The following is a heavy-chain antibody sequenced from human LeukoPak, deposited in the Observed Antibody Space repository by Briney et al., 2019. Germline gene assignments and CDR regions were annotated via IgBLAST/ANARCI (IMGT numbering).Heavy chain of an antibody. V-gene: IGHV3-33*08. CDR1: GFSFSNYG. J-gene: IGHJ4*02. Sequence: GGSLRLSCAASGFSFSNYGMHWVRQAPGKGLEWVALIWYDGSNKYYTDSVKGRLTISRDNSKDTLFLQMNSLRVEDTAVYYCAREGPRGNSQFDYWGQGTLVTVSS. CDR3: AREGPRGNSQFDY. CDR2: IWYDGSNK. D-gene: IGHD2/OR15-2a*01.